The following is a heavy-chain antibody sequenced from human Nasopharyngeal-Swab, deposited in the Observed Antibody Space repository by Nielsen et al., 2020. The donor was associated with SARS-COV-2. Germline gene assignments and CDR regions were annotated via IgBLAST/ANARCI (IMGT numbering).Heavy chain of an antibody. D-gene: IGHD2-21*01. J-gene: IGHJ6*02. CDR2: ISWNSGSI. V-gene: IGHV3-9*01. CDR1: GFTFDDYA. Sequence: SLKISCAASGFTFDDYAMHWVRQAPGKGLEWVSGISWNSGSIGYADSVKGRFTISRDNAKNSLYLQMNSLRAEDTAVYYCARENCGGDCYSPGYYYYGMDVWGQGTTVTVSS. CDR3: ARENCGGDCYSPGYYYYGMDV.